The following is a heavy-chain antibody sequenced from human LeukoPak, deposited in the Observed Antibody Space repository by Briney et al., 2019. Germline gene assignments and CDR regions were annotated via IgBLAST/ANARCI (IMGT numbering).Heavy chain of an antibody. Sequence: AGGSLRLSCAASGFTFSSYSMNWVRQAPGKGLEWVSSISSSSSYIYYADSVKGRFTISRDNAKNSLYLQMNSLRAEDTAVYYCARDRRGYSYGPFDPWGQGTLVTVSS. D-gene: IGHD5-18*01. J-gene: IGHJ5*02. CDR3: ARDRRGYSYGPFDP. CDR1: GFTFSSYS. CDR2: ISSSSSYI. V-gene: IGHV3-21*01.